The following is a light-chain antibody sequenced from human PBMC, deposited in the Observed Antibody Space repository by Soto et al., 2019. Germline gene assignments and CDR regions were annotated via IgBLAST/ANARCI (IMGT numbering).Light chain of an antibody. J-gene: IGKJ1*01. CDR2: DAS. CDR3: QQRTDRPPWT. Sequence: EIVLTQSPATLSLSPGERATLSCRASQSVSSYLAWYQQKPGQAPGLLIFDASQRATGIPARFRGSGSGTDFTLSISSLEPEDFAVYYCQQRTDRPPWTFGQGTKVDIK. CDR1: QSVSSY. V-gene: IGKV3-11*01.